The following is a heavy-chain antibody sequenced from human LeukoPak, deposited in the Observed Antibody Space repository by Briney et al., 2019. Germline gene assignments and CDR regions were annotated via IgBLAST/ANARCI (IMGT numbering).Heavy chain of an antibody. CDR1: GFTVSSNY. V-gene: IGHV3-11*04. CDR3: ARVRLWFGELLDPYYFDY. CDR2: ISSSGSTI. D-gene: IGHD3-10*01. Sequence: GGSLRLSCAASGFTVSSNYMSWVRQAPGKGLEWVSYISSSGSTIYYADSVKGRFTISRDNAKNSLYLQMNSLRAEDTAVYYCARVRLWFGELLDPYYFDYWGQGTLVTVSS. J-gene: IGHJ4*02.